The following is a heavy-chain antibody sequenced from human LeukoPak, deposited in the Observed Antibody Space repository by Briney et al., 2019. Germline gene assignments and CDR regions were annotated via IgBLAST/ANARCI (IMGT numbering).Heavy chain of an antibody. CDR3: ARRSERYCSSTSCYMLDY. V-gene: IGHV5-51*01. CDR1: GYSFTSYW. Sequence: GESLKISCKGSGYSFTSYWIGWVRQMPGKGLEWMGIIYPGDSDTRYSPSFQGQVTISADKSISTAYLQWSSLKASDTAMYYCARRSERYCSSTSCYMLDYWGQGTLVTVSS. J-gene: IGHJ4*02. D-gene: IGHD2-2*02. CDR2: IYPGDSDT.